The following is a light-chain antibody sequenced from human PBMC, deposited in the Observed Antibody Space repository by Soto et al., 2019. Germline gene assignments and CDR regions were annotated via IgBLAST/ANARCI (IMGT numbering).Light chain of an antibody. V-gene: IGLV2-8*01. Sequence: QPVLTQPPSASGSPGQSVTISCTGASSDVGGYNSVSWYQQHPGKAPKLMIYEVNKRPSGVPGRFSGSKSGNTASLTVSGLQAEDEGDYYCSSYAGTSTFVVFGGGTKLTVL. CDR1: SSDVGGYNS. CDR2: EVN. J-gene: IGLJ2*01. CDR3: SSYAGTSTFVV.